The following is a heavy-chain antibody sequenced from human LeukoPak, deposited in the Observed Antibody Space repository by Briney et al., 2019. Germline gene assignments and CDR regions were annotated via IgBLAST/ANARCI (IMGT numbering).Heavy chain of an antibody. CDR3: ARLASLYDSSGYYWGDY. CDR2: INPNSGGT. V-gene: IGHV1-2*02. CDR1: GYTFTGYY. D-gene: IGHD3-22*01. Sequence: ASVKVSCKASGYTFTGYYMHWVRQAPGQGLEWMGWINPNSGGTNYAQKFQGRVTMTRDTSISTAYMELSRLRSDDTTVYYCARLASLYDSSGYYWGDYWGQGTLVTVSS. J-gene: IGHJ4*02.